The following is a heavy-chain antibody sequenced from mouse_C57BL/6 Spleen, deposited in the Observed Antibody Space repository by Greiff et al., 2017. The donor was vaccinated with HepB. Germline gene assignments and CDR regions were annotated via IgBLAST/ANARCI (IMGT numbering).Heavy chain of an antibody. CDR1: GYTFTSYW. CDR3: ARNYGSNYWYFDV. Sequence: QVQLQQPGAELVMPGASVKLSCKASGYTFTSYWMHWVKQRPGQGLEWIGEIDPSDSYTNYNQKFKGKSTLTVDKSSSTAYMQLSSLTSEDSAVYYCARNYGSNYWYFDVWGTGTTVTVSS. V-gene: IGHV1-69*01. J-gene: IGHJ1*03. D-gene: IGHD1-1*01. CDR2: IDPSDSYT.